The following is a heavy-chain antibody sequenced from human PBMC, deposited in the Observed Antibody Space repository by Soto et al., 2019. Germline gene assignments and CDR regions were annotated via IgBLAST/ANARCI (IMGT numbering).Heavy chain of an antibody. Sequence: SETLSLTCAVYGGSFSGYYWSWIRQPPGKGLEWIGEINHSGSTNYNPSLKSRVTISVDTSKNQFSLKLSSVTAADTAVYYCARILAVGLYRYYDYGMDVWGQGTTVTGSS. J-gene: IGHJ6*02. CDR1: GGSFSGYY. CDR3: ARILAVGLYRYYDYGMDV. CDR2: INHSGST. D-gene: IGHD3-16*02. V-gene: IGHV4-34*01.